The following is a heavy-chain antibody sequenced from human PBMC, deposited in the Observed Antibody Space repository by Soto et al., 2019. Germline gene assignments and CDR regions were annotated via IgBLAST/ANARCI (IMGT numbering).Heavy chain of an antibody. D-gene: IGHD3-3*01. J-gene: IGHJ6*02. CDR2: ISSSSSYI. V-gene: IGHV3-21*01. CDR3: ARDTRLHYDFWSGYGAGYGMDV. CDR1: GFTFSSYS. Sequence: GGSLRLSCAASGFTFSSYSMNWVRQAPGKGLEWVSSISSSSSYIYYADSVKGRFTISRDNAKNSLYLQMNSLRAEDTAVYYCARDTRLHYDFWSGYGAGYGMDVWGQGTTVTVSS.